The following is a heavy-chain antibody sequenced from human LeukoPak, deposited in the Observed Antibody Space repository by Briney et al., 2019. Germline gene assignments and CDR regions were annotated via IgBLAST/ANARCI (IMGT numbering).Heavy chain of an antibody. CDR1: GGSVSSGSYY. J-gene: IGHJ4*02. CDR2: IYYSGST. CDR3: ARDYVSGWYG. D-gene: IGHD6-19*01. V-gene: IGHV4-61*01. Sequence: PSETLSLTSTVSGGSVSSGSYYWSWIRQPPGKGLEWIGHIYYSGSTNYNPSVKSRVTISVATSKNQLTLKLSSLTAPATPVCYCARDYVSGWYGWGQGTLVTVSS.